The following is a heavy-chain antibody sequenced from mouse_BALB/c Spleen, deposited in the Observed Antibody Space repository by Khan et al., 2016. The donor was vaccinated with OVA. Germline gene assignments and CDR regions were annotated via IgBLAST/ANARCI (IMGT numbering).Heavy chain of an antibody. Sequence: VQLKESGPGLVKPSQSLSLTCTVTGYSITSGYGWNWIRKFPGNKLEWMGYISYSGSTNYNPYLKRRISITRDTSKNQFFLQLNSVNTDDSATYYCARTARIKYWGQGTTLTVSS. CDR2: ISYSGST. V-gene: IGHV3-2*02. D-gene: IGHD1-2*01. CDR1: GYSITSGYG. CDR3: ARTARIKY. J-gene: IGHJ2*01.